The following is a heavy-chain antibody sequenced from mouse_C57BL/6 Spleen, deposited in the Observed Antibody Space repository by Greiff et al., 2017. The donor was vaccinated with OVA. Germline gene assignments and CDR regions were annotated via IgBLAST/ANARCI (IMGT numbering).Heavy chain of an antibody. CDR1: GYTFTDYY. V-gene: IGHV1-76*01. CDR3: ARKGDDYDDYAMDY. D-gene: IGHD2-4*01. CDR2: IYPGSGNT. Sequence: VKLQESGAELVRPGASVKLSCKASGYTFTDYYINWVKQRPGQGLEWIARIYPGSGNTYYNEKFKGKATLTAEKSSSTAYMQLSSLTSEDSAVYFCARKGDDYDDYAMDYWGQGTSVTVSS. J-gene: IGHJ4*01.